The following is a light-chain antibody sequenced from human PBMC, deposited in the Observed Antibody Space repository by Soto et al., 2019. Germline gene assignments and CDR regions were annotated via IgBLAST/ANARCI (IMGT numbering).Light chain of an antibody. J-gene: IGKJ5*01. CDR3: QQLKSYPIT. Sequence: AIRMTQSPSSFSASTGDRVTITCRASQGTSSYLAWYQQKPGKAPKLLIYAASTLQSGVPSRFSGSGSGTEFTLTISSLQPEDFATYYCQQLKSYPITFGQGTRLEI. V-gene: IGKV1-8*01. CDR1: QGTSSY. CDR2: AAS.